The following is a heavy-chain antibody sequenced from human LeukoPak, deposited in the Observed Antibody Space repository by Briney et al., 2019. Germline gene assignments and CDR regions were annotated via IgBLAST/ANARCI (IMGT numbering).Heavy chain of an antibody. CDR2: IYYSGST. Sequence: SETLSLTCTVSGGSISSSSYYWGWIRQPPGKGLEWIGSIYYSGSTYYNPSLKSRVTISVDTSKNQFSLKLSSVTAADTAVYYCARDLLEQWLVEVRYFDYWGQGTLVTVSS. J-gene: IGHJ4*02. D-gene: IGHD6-19*01. V-gene: IGHV4-39*07. CDR1: GGSISSSSYY. CDR3: ARDLLEQWLVEVRYFDY.